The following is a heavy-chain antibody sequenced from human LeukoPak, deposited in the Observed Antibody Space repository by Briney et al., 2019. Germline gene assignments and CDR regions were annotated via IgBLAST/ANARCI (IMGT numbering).Heavy chain of an antibody. D-gene: IGHD3-22*01. CDR3: AKGYYYDSSGYYRLYFDY. CDR2: ISGSGGTT. Sequence: PGGSLRLSCAASGFTFSSYAMSWVRQAPGKGLEWVSTISGSGGTTYYADSVKGRFTISRDNSKNTLYLQMNSLRAEDTAVYYCAKGYYYDSSGYYRLYFDYWGQGTLVTVSS. CDR1: GFTFSSYA. J-gene: IGHJ4*02. V-gene: IGHV3-23*01.